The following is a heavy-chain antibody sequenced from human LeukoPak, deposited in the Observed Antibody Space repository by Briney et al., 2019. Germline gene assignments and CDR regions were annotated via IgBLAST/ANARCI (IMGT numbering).Heavy chain of an antibody. CDR3: AKGSLLTGYSAGDY. J-gene: IGHJ4*02. D-gene: IGHD3-9*01. Sequence: GGSLRLSCAASGFTFSSYAMSWVRQAPGKGLEWVSAISGSGGSTYYADSVKGRFTISRDNSKNTLYLQMNSLRAEDTAVYYWAKGSLLTGYSAGDYWGQGTLVTVSS. V-gene: IGHV3-23*01. CDR2: ISGSGGST. CDR1: GFTFSSYA.